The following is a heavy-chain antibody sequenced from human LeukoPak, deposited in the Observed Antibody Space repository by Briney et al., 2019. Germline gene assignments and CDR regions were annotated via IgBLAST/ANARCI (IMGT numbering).Heavy chain of an antibody. D-gene: IGHD3-9*01. Sequence: GGSLRLSCEASGFTFSSYAMNWVRQAPGKGLEWVSAISDSGGSTYYADSVKGRFTISRDNSKNTLYLQMNSLRAEDTAVYYCAKGERRYFDWLSFRVAFDIWGQGTMVTVSS. V-gene: IGHV3-23*01. J-gene: IGHJ3*02. CDR2: ISDSGGST. CDR1: GFTFSSYA. CDR3: AKGERRYFDWLSFRVAFDI.